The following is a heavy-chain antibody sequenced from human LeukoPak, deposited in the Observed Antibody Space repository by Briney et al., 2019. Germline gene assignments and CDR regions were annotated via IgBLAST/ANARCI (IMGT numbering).Heavy chain of an antibody. V-gene: IGHV3-53*01. J-gene: IGHJ5*02. CDR3: ARGPRGFFP. CDR1: GYTVRSND. CDR2: VYRGGGT. Sequence: PGGFLRLSCEAPGYTVRSNDTSWVRQAPGEGLEWVSLVYRGGGTDYADSVKGRFTISSDNFKNTLYLLMNGLRAEDTAVYYCARGPRGFFPWGQGTLVTVSS.